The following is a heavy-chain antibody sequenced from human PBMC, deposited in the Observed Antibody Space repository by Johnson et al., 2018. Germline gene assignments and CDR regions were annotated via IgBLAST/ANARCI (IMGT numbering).Heavy chain of an antibody. V-gene: IGHV4-34*03. Sequence: QVQLQQWGAGLLKPSETLSLTCAVYGGSFSGYYWSWIRQPPGKGLEWIGEINHSGSTNYNPSHKSRVTISVDTSKNQFSLKLSAVTAADTAVYYCATLVVSANIRDSYYSSYMGVWGKGTTVTVSS. J-gene: IGHJ6*03. CDR2: INHSGST. D-gene: IGHD2-2*01. CDR1: GGSFSGYY. CDR3: ATLVVSANIRDSYYSSYMGV.